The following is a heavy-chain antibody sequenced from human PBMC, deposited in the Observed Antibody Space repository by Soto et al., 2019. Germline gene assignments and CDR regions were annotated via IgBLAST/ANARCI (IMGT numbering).Heavy chain of an antibody. CDR2: MGTYNGNT. Sequence: QVHLVQSGADVKTPGASVKVSCKASGYIFTSYGITWVRQAPGQGLEWMGWMGTYNGNTDYGQKFQGRVTMTSETSTSTAYMELRSLTSDDTAVYYCARVRGELGYCSGVSCLSYHHGMDVWGQGTTVTVSS. J-gene: IGHJ6*02. CDR1: GYIFTSYG. CDR3: ARVRGELGYCSGVSCLSYHHGMDV. D-gene: IGHD2-15*01. V-gene: IGHV1-18*01.